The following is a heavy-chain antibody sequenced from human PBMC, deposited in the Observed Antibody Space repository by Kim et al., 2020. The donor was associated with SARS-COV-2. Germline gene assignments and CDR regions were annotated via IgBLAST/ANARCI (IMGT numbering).Heavy chain of an antibody. Sequence: ASVKVSCKASGYTFTSYAMHWVRQAPGQRLEWMGWINAGNGNTKYSQKFQGRVTITRDTSASTAYMELSSLRSEDTAGYYCAVSGYDDYYYGMDVWGQGTTVTVSS. CDR1: GYTFTSYA. V-gene: IGHV1-3*01. CDR2: INAGNGNT. J-gene: IGHJ6*02. CDR3: AVSGYDDYYYGMDV. D-gene: IGHD5-12*01.